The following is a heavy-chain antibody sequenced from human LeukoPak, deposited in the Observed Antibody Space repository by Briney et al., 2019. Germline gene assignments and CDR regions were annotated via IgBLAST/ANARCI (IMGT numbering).Heavy chain of an antibody. CDR1: GFTFSSYG. CDR3: AKDFGQWLVRYYFDY. Sequence: TGRSLRLSCAASGFTFSSYGMHGVRQAPGKGLEWVAVISYEGSNKYYADSVKGRFTISRDNSKNTLYLQMNSRRAEDTAVYYCAKDFGQWLVRYYFDYWGQGTLVTVSS. D-gene: IGHD6-19*01. J-gene: IGHJ4*02. V-gene: IGHV3-30*18. CDR2: ISYEGSNK.